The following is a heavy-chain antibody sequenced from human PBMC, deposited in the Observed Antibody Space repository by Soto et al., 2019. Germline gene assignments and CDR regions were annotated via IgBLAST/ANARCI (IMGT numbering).Heavy chain of an antibody. J-gene: IGHJ6*03. CDR3: ARHVLIGATNYYYYMDV. D-gene: IGHD1-26*01. CDR2: IDPSDSYT. Sequence: GESLKISCKGSGYSFTSYWISWVRQMPGKGLEWMGRIDPSDSYTNYSPSFQGHVTISADKSISTAYLQWSSLKASDTAMYYCARHVLIGATNYYYYMDVWGKGTTVTVSS. CDR1: GYSFTSYW. V-gene: IGHV5-10-1*01.